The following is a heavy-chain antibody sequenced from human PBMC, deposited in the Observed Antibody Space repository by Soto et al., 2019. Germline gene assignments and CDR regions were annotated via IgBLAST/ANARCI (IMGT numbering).Heavy chain of an antibody. J-gene: IGHJ6*02. CDR2: FDPEDGET. D-gene: IGHD5-12*01. CDR3: ATDLTGRYSGYDLHYYYYGMDV. V-gene: IGHV1-24*01. Sequence: SVKDSCKVSGYTLTELSMHWVRQAPGKGLEWMGGFDPEDGETIYAQKFQGRVTMTEDTSTDTAYMELSSLRSEDTAVYYCATDLTGRYSGYDLHYYYYGMDVWGQGTTVTVSS. CDR1: GYTLTELS.